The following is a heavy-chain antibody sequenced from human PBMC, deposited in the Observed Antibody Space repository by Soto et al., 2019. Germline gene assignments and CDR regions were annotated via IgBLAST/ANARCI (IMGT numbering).Heavy chain of an antibody. D-gene: IGHD3-3*01. CDR3: ARDRSYYDFWSGYYSSGWGDAFDI. V-gene: IGHV1-18*01. CDR1: GYTFTSYG. CDR2: ISAYNGNT. Sequence: ASVKVSCKASGYTFTSYGISWVRQAPGQGLEWMGWISAYNGNTNYAQKLQGRVTMTTDTSTSTAYRELRSLRSDDTAVYYCARDRSYYDFWSGYYSSGWGDAFDIWGQGTMVTVSS. J-gene: IGHJ3*02.